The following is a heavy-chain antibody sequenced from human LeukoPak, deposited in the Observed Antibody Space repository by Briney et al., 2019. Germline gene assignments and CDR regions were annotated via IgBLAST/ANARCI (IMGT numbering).Heavy chain of an antibody. CDR3: ARWEAVDGTWNMDV. Sequence: GASVKVSCKASGYTLTSYGINWVRQAPGQGLEWMGWISPYNGNTNYAQKLQGRVTMTTDTSTSTAYMELRSLRSDDTAGYYCARWEAVDGTWNMDVWGKGATVTVSS. D-gene: IGHD6-19*01. CDR2: ISPYNGNT. CDR1: GYTLTSYG. V-gene: IGHV1-18*01. J-gene: IGHJ6*04.